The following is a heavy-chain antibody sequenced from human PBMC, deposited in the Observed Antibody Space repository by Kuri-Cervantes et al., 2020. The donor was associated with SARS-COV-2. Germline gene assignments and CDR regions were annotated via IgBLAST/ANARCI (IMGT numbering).Heavy chain of an antibody. Sequence: SVKVSCKASGGTFSSYAISWVQQAPGQGLEWMGGIIPIFGTANYAQKFQGRVTITADESTSTAYMELSSLRSEDTAVYYCARSGLDHYYDSSGYYRVFDYWSQGTLVTVPS. D-gene: IGHD3-22*01. CDR2: IIPIFGTA. V-gene: IGHV1-69*13. J-gene: IGHJ4*02. CDR3: ARSGLDHYYDSSGYYRVFDY. CDR1: GGTFSSYA.